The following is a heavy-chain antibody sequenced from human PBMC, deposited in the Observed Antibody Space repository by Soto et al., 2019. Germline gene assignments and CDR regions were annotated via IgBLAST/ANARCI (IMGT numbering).Heavy chain of an antibody. CDR2: IRSKANSYAT. Sequence: EVQLVESGGGLVQPGGSLKLSCEASGFTFSGSAMHWVRQASGKGLEWVGRIRSKANSYATAYAASVKGRFSISRDESKNTAYLQMNSLRAEDTAVYYCARESEDLTSNFDYWGQGTLVTVSS. CDR3: ARESEDLTSNFDY. V-gene: IGHV3-73*02. CDR1: GFTFSGSA. J-gene: IGHJ4*02.